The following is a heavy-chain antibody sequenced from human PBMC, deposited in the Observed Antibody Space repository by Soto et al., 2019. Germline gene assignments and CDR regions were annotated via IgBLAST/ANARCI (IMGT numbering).Heavy chain of an antibody. CDR2: ISDDGNTK. CDR3: ASSYFYDSGGYYPFDY. Sequence: QVQLVESGGGVVQPGTSLRLSCAASGFTFSTYAMYWVRQAPGRGLEWVAVISDDGNTKYYADSVKGRFTISRDNSRNTLYLQIYSLRAEDAAVYYCASSYFYDSGGYYPFDYWRQGTRVTVSS. V-gene: IGHV3-30-3*01. D-gene: IGHD3-22*01. CDR1: GFTFSTYA. J-gene: IGHJ4*02.